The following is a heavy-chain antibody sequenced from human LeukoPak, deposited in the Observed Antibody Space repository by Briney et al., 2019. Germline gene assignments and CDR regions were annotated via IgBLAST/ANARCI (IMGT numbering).Heavy chain of an antibody. CDR2: IWYDGSNK. CDR3: ARDLLVEGY. Sequence: GRSLRLSCAASGFSFSGYGMHWVRQAPGKGLEWVAVIWYDGSNKYHADSVKGRFTISRDNSKNTLYLQMNSLRAEDTAVYYCARDLLVEGYWGQGTLVTVSS. D-gene: IGHD2-2*01. J-gene: IGHJ4*02. CDR1: GFSFSGYG. V-gene: IGHV3-33*01.